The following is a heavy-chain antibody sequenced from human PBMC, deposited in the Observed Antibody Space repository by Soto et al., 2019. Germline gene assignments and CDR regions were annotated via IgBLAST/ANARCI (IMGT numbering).Heavy chain of an antibody. V-gene: IGHV1-18*01. D-gene: IGHD3-22*01. CDR1: GYTFTSYG. CDR3: ARDSPAYYDSSGYSDPFDY. Sequence: QVQLVQSGAEVKQPGASVKVSCKASGYTFTSYGISWVRQAPGQGLEWMGWISAYNGNTNYAQKLQGRVTMTTDTSTSTAYMELRSLRSDDTAVYYCARDSPAYYDSSGYSDPFDYWGQGTLVTVSS. J-gene: IGHJ4*02. CDR2: ISAYNGNT.